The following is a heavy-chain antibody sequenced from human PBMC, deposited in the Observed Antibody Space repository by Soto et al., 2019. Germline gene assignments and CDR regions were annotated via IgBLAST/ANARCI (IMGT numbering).Heavy chain of an antibody. CDR2: ISYDGSNT. D-gene: IGHD2-8*01. CDR1: GFTFSAYA. CDR3: ARSLSMLREPAHL. Sequence: QVQLEESGGGVVQPGRSLRLSCAASGFTFSAYAMHWVRQAPGKGLEWVAVISYDGSNTYYTDSVKGRFTISRDNSKSTLFLQMNSLRAEDTAVYCCARSLSMLREPAHLWGQGTLVTVSS. J-gene: IGHJ4*02. V-gene: IGHV3-30-3*01.